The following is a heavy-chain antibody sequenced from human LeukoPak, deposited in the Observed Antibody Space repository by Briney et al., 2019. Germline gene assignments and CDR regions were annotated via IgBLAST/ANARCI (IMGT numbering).Heavy chain of an antibody. D-gene: IGHD6-13*01. CDR3: ARGVYIAAAQYGN. Sequence: PSETLSLTCTVSGGSICSYFWGLIRQPPGKGLEWVGYIYYSGTTNYNPSLKSRVTVSVDTSKNQFSLKLSSVTAADTAVYYCARGVYIAAAQYGNWGQGTLVTVSS. V-gene: IGHV4-59*01. J-gene: IGHJ4*02. CDR1: GGSICSYF. CDR2: IYYSGTT.